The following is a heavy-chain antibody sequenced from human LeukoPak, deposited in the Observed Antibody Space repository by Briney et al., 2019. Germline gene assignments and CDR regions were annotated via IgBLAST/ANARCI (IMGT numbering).Heavy chain of an antibody. J-gene: IGHJ4*02. V-gene: IGHV4-59*08. CDR1: GGSISSYY. D-gene: IGHD6-19*01. CDR3: ARQMAVAGDFDY. Sequence: SETLSLTCTVSGGSISSYYWSWIRQPPGKGLEWIASIFYTGSSSYNPSLKTRVTISVDTSKNQLFLKLSSVTAADTAVYYCARQMAVAGDFDYWGQGALVAVAS. CDR2: IFYTGSS.